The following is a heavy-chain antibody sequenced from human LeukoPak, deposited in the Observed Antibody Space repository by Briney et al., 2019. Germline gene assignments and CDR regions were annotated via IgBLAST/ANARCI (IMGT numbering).Heavy chain of an antibody. D-gene: IGHD6-19*01. CDR3: AGGSGWLIDY. Sequence: GGSLRLSCAASGFTFSSFWMNWVRNTPGKGLEWVANIEGDGSEKNYMDSVKGRFTISRDNAKKSLHLQMNSLRAEDTGVYYCAGGSGWLIDYWGQGTLVTVSS. J-gene: IGHJ4*02. CDR1: GFTFSSFW. V-gene: IGHV3-7*03. CDR2: IEGDGSEK.